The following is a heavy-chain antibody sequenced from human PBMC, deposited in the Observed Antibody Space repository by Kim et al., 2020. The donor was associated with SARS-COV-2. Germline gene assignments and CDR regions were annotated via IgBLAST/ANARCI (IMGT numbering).Heavy chain of an antibody. D-gene: IGHD3-22*01. Sequence: TTFYPASVKGRFTISRDNSKNTLYLQMNSLGAEDTAVFYCAKGGGYYDTWGQGTLVTVSS. CDR3: AKGGGYYDT. J-gene: IGHJ5*02. CDR2: TT. V-gene: IGHV3-23*01.